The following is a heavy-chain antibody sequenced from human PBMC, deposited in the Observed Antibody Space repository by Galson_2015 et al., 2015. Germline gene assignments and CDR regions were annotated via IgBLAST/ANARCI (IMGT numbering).Heavy chain of an antibody. Sequence: SLRLSCAASGFTFSYYAVHWVRQAPGKGPEWVAMISYDGSEKFYADSVKGRFTISRDDSENTLYLQMNSLRPDDTGVYYCARGPFWHCSSAYCYLNSFDYWGQGTLVTVSS. J-gene: IGHJ4*02. D-gene: IGHD2-2*01. V-gene: IGHV3-30*01. CDR1: GFTFSYYA. CDR3: ARGPFWHCSSAYCYLNSFDY. CDR2: ISYDGSEK.